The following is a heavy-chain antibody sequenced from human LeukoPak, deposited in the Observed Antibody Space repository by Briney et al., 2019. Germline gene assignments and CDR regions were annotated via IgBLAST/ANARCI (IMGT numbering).Heavy chain of an antibody. D-gene: IGHD2-15*01. CDR1: GGSISSYY. V-gene: IGHV4-59*01. J-gene: IGHJ5*02. CDR3: ASGGYCSSGSCYPNWFDP. Sequence: SETLSLTCTVSGGSISSYYWSWIRQPAGKGLEWIGYISYSGSTNYNPSLKSRVSISIDTSKNQFSLKLSSVTAADTAVYYCASGGYCSSGSCYPNWFDPWGQGTLVTVSS. CDR2: ISYSGST.